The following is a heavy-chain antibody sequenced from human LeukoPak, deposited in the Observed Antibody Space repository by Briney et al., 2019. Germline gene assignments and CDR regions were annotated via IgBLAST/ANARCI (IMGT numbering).Heavy chain of an antibody. J-gene: IGHJ5*02. CDR1: GFTVSSNY. Sequence: GGSLRLSCAASGFTVSSNYMSWVRQAPGKGLEWVSVIYSGGSTYYADSAKGRFTISRDNSKNTLYLQMNSLRAEDTAVYYCARERAGTGTETWGQGTLVIVAS. V-gene: IGHV3-53*01. CDR3: ARERAGTGTET. CDR2: IYSGGST. D-gene: IGHD6-13*01.